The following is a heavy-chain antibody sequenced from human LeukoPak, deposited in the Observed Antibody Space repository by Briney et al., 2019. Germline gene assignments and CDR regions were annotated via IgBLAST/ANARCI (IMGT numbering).Heavy chain of an antibody. J-gene: IGHJ4*02. Sequence: PGGSLRLSCAASGFTVSSNYMSWVRQAPGKGLEWVSAISGSGGSTYYADSVKGRFTISRDNSKNTLYLQMNSLRAEDTAVYYCAKEYPPYSSSWTKPDYWGQGTLVTVSS. V-gene: IGHV3-23*01. CDR2: ISGSGGST. CDR3: AKEYPPYSSSWTKPDY. D-gene: IGHD6-13*01. CDR1: GFTVSSNY.